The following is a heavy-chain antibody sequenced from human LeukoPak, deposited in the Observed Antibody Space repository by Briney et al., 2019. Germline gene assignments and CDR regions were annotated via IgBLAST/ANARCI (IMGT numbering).Heavy chain of an antibody. D-gene: IGHD4-17*01. CDR3: TTHTVTTFY. J-gene: IGHJ4*02. CDR2: IKSKTDGGTT. V-gene: IGHV3-15*01. CDR1: GFTFSNAW. Sequence: PGGSLRLSCAASGFTFSNAWMSWVRQAPGKGLEWGGRIKSKTDGGTTDYAAPVKGRFTISRDDSKNTLYLQMNSLKTEDTAVYYCTTHTVTTFYWGQGTLVTVSS.